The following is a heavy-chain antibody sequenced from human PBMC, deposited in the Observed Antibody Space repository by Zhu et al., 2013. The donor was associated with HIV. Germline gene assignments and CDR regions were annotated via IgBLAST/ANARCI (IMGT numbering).Heavy chain of an antibody. Sequence: QVQLVQSGAEVKTPGASVKVSCKASGYTFTSYAIHWVRQAPGQRLEWMGWINAGNGNTKYSQKFQGRVTITRDTSASTAYMELSSLRSEDTAVYYCARALXGGDYEDYWGQGTLVTVSS. J-gene: IGHJ4*02. V-gene: IGHV1-3*01. D-gene: IGHD4-17*01. CDR1: GYTFTSYA. CDR3: ARALXGGDYEDY. CDR2: INAGNGNT.